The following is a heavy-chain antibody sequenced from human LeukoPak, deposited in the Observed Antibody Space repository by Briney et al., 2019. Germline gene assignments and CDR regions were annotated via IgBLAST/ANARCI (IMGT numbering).Heavy chain of an antibody. J-gene: IGHJ5*02. D-gene: IGHD6-13*01. Sequence: GASVKVSCEASGYTFTSYGISWVRQAPGQGLEWMGWISAYNGNTNYAQKLQGRVTMTTDTSTSTAYMELRSLRSDDTAVYYCARDKYVGSSSWYNWFDPWGQGTLVTVSS. V-gene: IGHV1-18*01. CDR2: ISAYNGNT. CDR1: GYTFTSYG. CDR3: ARDKYVGSSSWYNWFDP.